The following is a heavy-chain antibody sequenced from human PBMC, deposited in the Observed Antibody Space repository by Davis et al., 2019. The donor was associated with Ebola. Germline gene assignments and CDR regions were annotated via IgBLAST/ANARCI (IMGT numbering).Heavy chain of an antibody. D-gene: IGHD4-11*01. CDR3: AKTGLDYSHHDF. CDR1: GFTFSTYA. J-gene: IGHJ4*02. Sequence: GESLKISCAASGFTFSTYAMSWVRHAPGKGLEWVSTVSGSGDITYSADSEKGRFTISRDNSKNSLYLQMNSLRTEDTAVYYCAKTGLDYSHHDFWGQGTLVTVSS. V-gene: IGHV3-23*01. CDR2: VSGSGDIT.